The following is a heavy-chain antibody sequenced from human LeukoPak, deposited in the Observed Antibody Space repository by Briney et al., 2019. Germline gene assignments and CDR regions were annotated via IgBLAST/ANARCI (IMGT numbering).Heavy chain of an antibody. Sequence: SETLSLTCTVSGGSISSSSYYWGWIRQPPGKGLEWIGTIYYSGSTYYNPSLKSRVTISVDTSKNQFSLKLSSVTAADTAVYYCARESSSGWYYYFDYWGQGTLVTVSS. CDR3: ARESSSGWYYYFDY. CDR2: IYYSGST. D-gene: IGHD6-19*01. V-gene: IGHV4-39*07. J-gene: IGHJ4*02. CDR1: GGSISSSSYY.